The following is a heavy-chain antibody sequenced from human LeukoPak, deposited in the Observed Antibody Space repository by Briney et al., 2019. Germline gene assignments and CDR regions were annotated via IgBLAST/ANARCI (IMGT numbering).Heavy chain of an antibody. CDR1: GFTFSSDA. V-gene: IGHV3-23*01. Sequence: GGSLRLSCAASGFTFSSDAMSGGRQAPGKGLEWVSAISGSGGSTYYADSVKGRFTISRDNSKNTLYLQMNSLRAEDTAVYYCAKGASSTTRRWLAPWGQGTLVTVSS. D-gene: IGHD6-13*01. CDR3: AKGASSTTRRWLAP. CDR2: ISGSGGST. J-gene: IGHJ5*02.